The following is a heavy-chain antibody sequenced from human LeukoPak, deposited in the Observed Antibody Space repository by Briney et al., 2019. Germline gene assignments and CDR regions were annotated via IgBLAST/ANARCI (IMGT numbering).Heavy chain of an antibody. D-gene: IGHD6-19*01. CDR2: IYYSGST. CDR3: ARGRAVAGNLEFDY. J-gene: IGHJ4*02. CDR1: GGSISSGGYY. V-gene: IGHV4-61*08. Sequence: PSETLSLTCAVSGGSISSGGYYWSWIRQPPGKGLEWIGYIYYSGSTNYNPSLKSRVTISVDTSKNQFSLKLSSVTAADTAVYYCARGRAVAGNLEFDYWGQGTLVTVSS.